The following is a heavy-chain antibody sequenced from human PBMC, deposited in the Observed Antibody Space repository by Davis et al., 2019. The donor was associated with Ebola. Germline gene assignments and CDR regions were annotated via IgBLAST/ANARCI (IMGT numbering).Heavy chain of an antibody. J-gene: IGHJ6*02. CDR2: IGTAGDT. CDR1: GFTFSSYD. Sequence: GGSLRLSCAASGFTFSSYDMHWVRQATGKGLEWVSTIGTAGDTYYPGSVKGRFTISRENAKNSLYLQMNSLRPGDTAVYYCARSYYDILTGYYSYYYGMDVWGQGTTVTVSS. V-gene: IGHV3-13*01. CDR3: ARSYYDILTGYYSYYYGMDV. D-gene: IGHD3-9*01.